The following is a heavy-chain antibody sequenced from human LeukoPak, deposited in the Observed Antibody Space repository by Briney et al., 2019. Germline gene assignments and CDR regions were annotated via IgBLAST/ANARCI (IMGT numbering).Heavy chain of an antibody. CDR1: GFTFSSYE. D-gene: IGHD1-14*01. CDR2: ISSSGSTI. J-gene: IGHJ6*02. Sequence: GGSLRLSCAASGFTFSSYEMNWVRQAPGKGLEWVSYISSSGSTIYYADSVKGRFTISRDNAKNSLYLQMNSLRAEDTVVYYCASGPRNYYYGMDVWGQGTTVTVSS. CDR3: ASGPRNYYYGMDV. V-gene: IGHV3-48*03.